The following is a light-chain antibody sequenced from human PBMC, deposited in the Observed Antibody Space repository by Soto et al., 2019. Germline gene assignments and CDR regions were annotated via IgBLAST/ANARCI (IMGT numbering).Light chain of an antibody. J-gene: IGKJ5*01. CDR3: QQYSSSPIT. CDR1: QSVTSAY. Sequence: EIVLTQSPGTLSLSPGERATLSCRASQSVTSAYLAWYQQKPGQAPRLLIYGASSRATGIPDTFSGGGSGTDFSLTISTLDPEDFAVYYCQQYSSSPITFGQGTRLEIK. V-gene: IGKV3-20*01. CDR2: GAS.